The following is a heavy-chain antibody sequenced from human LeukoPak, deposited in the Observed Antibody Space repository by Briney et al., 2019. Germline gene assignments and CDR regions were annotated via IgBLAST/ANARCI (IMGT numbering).Heavy chain of an antibody. CDR1: GFTVSSNY. V-gene: IGHV3-66*01. CDR3: ARGEYNWNDLHL. D-gene: IGHD1-20*01. CDR2: IYSSGIT. J-gene: IGHJ5*02. Sequence: PGGSLRLSCAASGFTVSSNYMSWVRQAPGKGLEWVSVIYSSGITYYADSVKGRFTISRDNSKNTLYLQMNSLRAEDTAVYYCARGEYNWNDLHLWGQGTLVTVSS.